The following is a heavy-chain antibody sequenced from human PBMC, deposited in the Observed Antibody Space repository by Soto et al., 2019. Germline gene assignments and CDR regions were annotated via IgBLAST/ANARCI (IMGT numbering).Heavy chain of an antibody. J-gene: IGHJ6*02. Sequence: GGSLRLSCAASGFTFSSYSMNWVRQAPGKGLEWVSYISSSSSTIYYADSVKGRFTISRDNAKNSLYLQMNSLRDEDTAVYYCASKINYYYYYGTDVWGQGTTVTVSS. CDR2: ISSSSSTI. CDR1: GFTFSSYS. V-gene: IGHV3-48*02. CDR3: ASKINYYYYYGTDV.